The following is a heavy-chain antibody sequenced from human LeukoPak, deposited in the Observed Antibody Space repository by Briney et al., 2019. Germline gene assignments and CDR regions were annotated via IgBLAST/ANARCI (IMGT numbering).Heavy chain of an antibody. V-gene: IGHV3-30*02. D-gene: IGHD5-12*01. CDR2: IRYDGSNK. CDR1: GFSFGSYG. Sequence: GGSLRLSCAASGFSFGSYGMHWVRQAPGKGLEWVSFIRYDGSNKYYADSMKGRFTISRDNSKNTLYLQMTSLRAGDTAVYYCVKDRQRNIVDKTYFDSWGQGTLVTVSS. CDR3: VKDRQRNIVDKTYFDS. J-gene: IGHJ4*02.